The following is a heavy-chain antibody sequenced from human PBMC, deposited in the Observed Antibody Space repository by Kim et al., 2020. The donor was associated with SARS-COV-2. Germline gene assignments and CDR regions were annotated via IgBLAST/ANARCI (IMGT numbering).Heavy chain of an antibody. Sequence: GGSLRLSCAASGFTFSNAWMSWVRQAPGKGLEWVGRIKSKTDGGTTDYAAPVKGRFTISRDDSKNTLYLQMNSLKTEDTAVYYCTTDPGRSRLDFWSGLYYYYGMDVWGQGTTVTVSS. J-gene: IGHJ6*02. V-gene: IGHV3-15*01. CDR3: TTDPGRSRLDFWSGLYYYYGMDV. D-gene: IGHD3-3*01. CDR2: IKSKTDGGTT. CDR1: GFTFSNAW.